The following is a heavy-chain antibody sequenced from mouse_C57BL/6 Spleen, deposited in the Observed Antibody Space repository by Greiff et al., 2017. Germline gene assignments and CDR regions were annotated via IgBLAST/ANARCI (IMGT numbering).Heavy chain of an antibody. CDR3: ARDYYGSSYSAMDY. J-gene: IGHJ4*01. CDR1: GFTFSSYA. Sequence: EVNVVESGGGLVKPGGSLKLSCAASGFTFSSYAMSWVRQTPEKRLEWVATISDGGSYTYYPDNVKGRFTISRDNAKNNLYLQMSHLKSEDTAMYYCARDYYGSSYSAMDYWGQGTSVTVSS. D-gene: IGHD1-1*01. CDR2: ISDGGSYT. V-gene: IGHV5-4*01.